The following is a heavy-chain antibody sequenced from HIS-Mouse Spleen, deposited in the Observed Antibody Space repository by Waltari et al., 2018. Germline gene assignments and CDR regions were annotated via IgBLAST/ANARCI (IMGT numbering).Heavy chain of an antibody. CDR3: AKDGGSGWYVKEYFQH. Sequence: QVQLVESGGGVVQPGRSLRLSCAASGFTFSSYGMHWVRQAPGKGLEWVAVISYDGSNKYYADSVKGRFTISRDNSKNTLYLQMNSLRAEDTAVYYCAKDGGSGWYVKEYFQHWGQGTLVTVSS. CDR1: GFTFSSYG. CDR2: ISYDGSNK. J-gene: IGHJ1*01. D-gene: IGHD6-19*01. V-gene: IGHV3-30*18.